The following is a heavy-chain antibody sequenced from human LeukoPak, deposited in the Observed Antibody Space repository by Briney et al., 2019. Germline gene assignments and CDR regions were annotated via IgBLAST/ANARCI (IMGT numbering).Heavy chain of an antibody. CDR1: GFTFSDYY. CDR3: ARGYYGSGSYLPSFDY. J-gene: IGHJ4*02. D-gene: IGHD3-10*01. CDR2: MSSSGSRI. V-gene: IGHV3-11*01. Sequence: PGGSLRLSCAASGFTFSDYYMNWIRQAPGKGLEWVSYMSSSGSRIYYADSVKGRFTMSRDNAKNSLYLQMNSLRAEDTAVYYCARGYYGSGSYLPSFDYWGQGTLVTVSS.